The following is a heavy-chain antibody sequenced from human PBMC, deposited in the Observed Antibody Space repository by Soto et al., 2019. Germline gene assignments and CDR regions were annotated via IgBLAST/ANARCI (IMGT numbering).Heavy chain of an antibody. J-gene: IGHJ4*02. CDR2: IWYDGSNK. V-gene: IGHV3-33*01. D-gene: IGHD2-15*01. CDR1: GFTFSSYG. CDR3: AGDGYCSGGSCYSVPVFDY. Sequence: PGGSLRLSCAASGFTFSSYGMHWVRQAPGKGLEWVAVIWYDGSNKYYADSVKGRFTISRDNSKNTLYLQMNSLRAEDTAVYYCAGDGYCSGGSCYSVPVFDYRGQGTSVTVSS.